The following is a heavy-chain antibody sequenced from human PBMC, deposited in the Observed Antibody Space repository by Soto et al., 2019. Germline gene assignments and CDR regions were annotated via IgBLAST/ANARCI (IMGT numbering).Heavy chain of an antibody. CDR1: DFSVTNAW. CDR3: TTYLYCSSTSCYPENWFDP. D-gene: IGHD2-2*01. Sequence: EVQLVESGGGLVKPGGSLRLSCAASDFSVTNAWMSWVRQAPGKGLEWVGRIKSKSDGGTTDYAAPVKGRFTISRDDSKNTMYLQMNSPKTEDTAVYYCTTYLYCSSTSCYPENWFDPWGQGTLVTVSS. V-gene: IGHV3-15*01. CDR2: IKSKSDGGTT. J-gene: IGHJ5*02.